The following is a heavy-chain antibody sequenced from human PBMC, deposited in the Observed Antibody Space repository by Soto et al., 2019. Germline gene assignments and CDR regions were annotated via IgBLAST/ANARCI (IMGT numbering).Heavy chain of an antibody. Sequence: QVHLAQSGAEVKRPGASVKVSSKASGYPSSNYYLHWVRQAPGQGLEWLGNINPNGGTTGYPQRFKGRVTMTMDTSTSTVYMELTSLRSDDTAIYYCAREPREHYYFDYWGQGTLVTVSS. J-gene: IGHJ4*02. CDR3: AREPREHYYFDY. V-gene: IGHV1-46*01. D-gene: IGHD3-10*01. CDR2: INPNGGTT. CDR1: GYPSSNYY.